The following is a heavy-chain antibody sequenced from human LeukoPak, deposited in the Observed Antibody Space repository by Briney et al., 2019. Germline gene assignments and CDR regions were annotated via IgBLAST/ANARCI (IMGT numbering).Heavy chain of an antibody. D-gene: IGHD6-6*01. Sequence: PGGSLRLSCAASGFTFSSYSTNWVRQAPGKGREWVSSISSSSSYIYYADSVKGRFTISRDNAKNSLYLQMNSLRAEDTAVYYCARGMYSSSSGIDYWGQGTLVTVSS. V-gene: IGHV3-21*01. CDR2: ISSSSSYI. CDR1: GFTFSSYS. CDR3: ARGMYSSSSGIDY. J-gene: IGHJ4*02.